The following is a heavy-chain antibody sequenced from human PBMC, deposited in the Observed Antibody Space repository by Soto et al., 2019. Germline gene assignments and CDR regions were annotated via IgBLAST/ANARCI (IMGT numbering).Heavy chain of an antibody. V-gene: IGHV3-23*01. J-gene: IGHJ4*02. CDR1: GFTFSTYA. Sequence: GGSLRLSCAASGFTFSTYAMSWVRQAPGKGLEWVSAISGSGGSTYYADSVKGRFTISRDNSKNTLYLQMNSLRAEDTAVYYCAKDPRIGIAVAGVLAYSGQGSLVTVSS. D-gene: IGHD6-19*01. CDR2: ISGSGGST. CDR3: AKDPRIGIAVAGVLAY.